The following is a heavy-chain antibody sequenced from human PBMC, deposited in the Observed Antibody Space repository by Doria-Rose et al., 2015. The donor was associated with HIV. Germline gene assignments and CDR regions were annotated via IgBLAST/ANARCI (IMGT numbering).Heavy chain of an antibody. D-gene: IGHD6-13*01. J-gene: IGHJ4*02. CDR2: IFSDAGR. CDR3: ARIRSSRWYHKYYFDF. V-gene: IGHV2-26*01. Sequence: QVTLKESGPVLVKPTETLTLTCTVSGVSLSSPGMGVSWIRQPPGKALEWLANIFSDAGRSYKTSLKSRLTISRGTSKSQVVLTMTDMDPVDTATYYCARIRSSRWYHKYYFDFWGQGTLVIVSA. CDR1: GVSLSSPGMG.